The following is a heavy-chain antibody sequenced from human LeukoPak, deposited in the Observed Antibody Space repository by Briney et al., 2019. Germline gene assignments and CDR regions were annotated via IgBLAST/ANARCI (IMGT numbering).Heavy chain of an antibody. CDR2: INPNSGGT. Sequence: ASVKVSCKASGYTFTGYYMHWVRQAPGQGLEWMGWINPNSGGTNYAQKFQERVTITRDMSTSTAYMELSSLRSEDTAVYYCAAAPYCSSTSCPAAAFDIWGQGTMVTVSS. D-gene: IGHD2-2*01. V-gene: IGHV1-2*02. CDR1: GYTFTGYY. J-gene: IGHJ3*02. CDR3: AAAPYCSSTSCPAAAFDI.